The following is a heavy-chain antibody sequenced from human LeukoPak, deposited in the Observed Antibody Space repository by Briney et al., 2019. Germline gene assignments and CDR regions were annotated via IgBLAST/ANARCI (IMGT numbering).Heavy chain of an antibody. D-gene: IGHD6-19*01. CDR1: GFTFSSYG. Sequence: PGRSLRLSCAASGFTFSSYGMHWVRQAPGKGLAWVAVISYDGSNKYYADSVKGRFTISRDNSKNTLYLQMNSLRAEDTAVYYCAKDRRSIAVAGTSVSDYWGQGTLVTVSS. CDR3: AKDRRSIAVAGTSVSDY. J-gene: IGHJ4*02. V-gene: IGHV3-30*18. CDR2: ISYDGSNK.